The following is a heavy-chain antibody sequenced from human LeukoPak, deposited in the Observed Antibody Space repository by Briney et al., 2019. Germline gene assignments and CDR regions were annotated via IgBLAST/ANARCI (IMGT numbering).Heavy chain of an antibody. J-gene: IGHJ4*02. CDR2: ISVSGATT. Sequence: GGSLRLSCAASGFTFSNYAMSWVRQTPGKGLDWVSGISVSGATTYYANSVKGRFTISRDNSKNTLNLQMNSLRAEDTAVYFCARDYLYAFDYWGQGTLVTVSS. V-gene: IGHV3-23*01. CDR1: GFTFSNYA. CDR3: ARDYLYAFDY. D-gene: IGHD2-2*01.